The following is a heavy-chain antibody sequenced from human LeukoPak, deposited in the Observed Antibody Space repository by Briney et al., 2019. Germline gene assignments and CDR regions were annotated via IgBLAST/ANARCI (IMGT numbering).Heavy chain of an antibody. CDR2: IYSSGST. J-gene: IGHJ4*02. D-gene: IGHD4-17*01. V-gene: IGHV4-61*08. CDR3: ARESNGDYSDY. CDR1: GVSVGSAGYY. Sequence: PSEALSLTCSVSGVSVGSAGYYWTWIRQPPGKGLEWIGYIYSSGSTSYNPSLKSRVTMSIDTSKNQFSLKVKSVTAADTAVYYCARESNGDYSDYWGQGTLVTVSS.